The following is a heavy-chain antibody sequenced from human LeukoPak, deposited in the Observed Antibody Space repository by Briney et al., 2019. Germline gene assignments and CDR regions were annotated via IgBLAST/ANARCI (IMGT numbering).Heavy chain of an antibody. CDR1: GGTFISYA. CDR2: IIPIFGTA. V-gene: IGHV1-69*13. J-gene: IGHJ5*02. Sequence: SVKVSCKASGGTFISYAISWVRQAPGQGLEWMGGIIPIFGTANYAQKFQGRVTITADESTSPAYMELSSLRSEDTAVYYCASFLGEGCSSTSCYIASWFDPWGQGTLVTVSS. CDR3: ASFLGEGCSSTSCYIASWFDP. D-gene: IGHD2-2*02.